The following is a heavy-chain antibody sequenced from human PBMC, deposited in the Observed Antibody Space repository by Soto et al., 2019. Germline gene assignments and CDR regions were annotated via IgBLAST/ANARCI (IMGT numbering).Heavy chain of an antibody. CDR1: GISLSSGGHY. Sequence: SETLSLTCTVSGISLSSGGHYWSWVRQHPGKGLGWIGYIYFSGTTYYNPTLKSRVTLSVDTSKNRFSLSLTSVTAGDTAVYYCARVLGSAVYYGMDVWGQGTTVT. J-gene: IGHJ6*02. CDR2: IYFSGTT. V-gene: IGHV4-31*03. CDR3: ARVLGSAVYYGMDV. D-gene: IGHD3-10*01.